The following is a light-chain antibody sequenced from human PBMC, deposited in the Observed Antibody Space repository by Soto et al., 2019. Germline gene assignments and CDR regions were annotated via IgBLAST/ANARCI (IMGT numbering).Light chain of an antibody. Sequence: EIVMTQSPATLSVSPGERATLSCRASQSIRINVGWYQQRPGQAPRLLIYGASTRATGIPARFSGSWSGKEFTLTISSLYSEESAVYYCKQYNSWRQITFGQGTRLEIK. CDR1: QSIRIN. CDR3: KQYNSWRQIT. J-gene: IGKJ5*01. V-gene: IGKV3-15*01. CDR2: GAS.